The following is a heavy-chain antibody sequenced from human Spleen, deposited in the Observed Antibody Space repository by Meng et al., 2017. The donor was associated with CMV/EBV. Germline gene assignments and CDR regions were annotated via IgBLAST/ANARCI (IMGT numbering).Heavy chain of an antibody. D-gene: IGHD3-10*01. J-gene: IGHJ4*02. CDR1: GGSMSSSTYY. CDR2: VYNSGST. CDR3: ARSRAGFRDTRTLDY. Sequence: SETLSLTCSVSGGSMSSSTYYWGWIRQPPGKGLEWIGSVYNSGSTYYDPSLKSRVTISVDTSNNQFSLKLSAVTAADTAVYYCARSRAGFRDTRTLDYWGQGALVTVSS. V-gene: IGHV4-39*07.